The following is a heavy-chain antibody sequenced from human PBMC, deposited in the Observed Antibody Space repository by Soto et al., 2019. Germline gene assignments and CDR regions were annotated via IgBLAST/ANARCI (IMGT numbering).Heavy chain of an antibody. CDR2: VKSRTSGGTV. CDR1: GFTFRFAW. V-gene: IGHV3-15*01. CDR3: VADVAEVGKGEFDY. J-gene: IGHJ4*02. Sequence: EVQLMDSGGGLVEPGGSLSLSFTASGFTFRFAWMTWVRQAQGKGLEWLGRVKSRTSGGTVDYAAPVKGRFTISRDDSKNTVILQMSSLKMEDTAVYYCVADVAEVGKGEFDYWGQGALVTVSS. D-gene: IGHD3-16*01.